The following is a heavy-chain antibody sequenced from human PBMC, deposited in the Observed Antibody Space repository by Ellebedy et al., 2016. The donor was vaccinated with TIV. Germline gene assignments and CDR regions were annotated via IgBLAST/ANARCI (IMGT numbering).Heavy chain of an antibody. Sequence: SETLSLTXTVSGGSISSGGYYWSWIRQHPGKGLEWIGYIYYSGSTNYNPSLKSRVTISVDTSKNQFSLKLSSVTAADTAVYYCARKYYYGSGSYWGSYYYYYYMDVWGKGTTVTVSS. CDR1: GGSISSGGYY. CDR2: IYYSGST. CDR3: ARKYYYGSGSYWGSYYYYYYMDV. D-gene: IGHD3-10*01. V-gene: IGHV4-31*03. J-gene: IGHJ6*03.